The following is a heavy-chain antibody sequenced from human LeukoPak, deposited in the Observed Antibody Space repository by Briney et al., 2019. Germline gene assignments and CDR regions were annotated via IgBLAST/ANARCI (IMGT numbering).Heavy chain of an antibody. Sequence: PSETLSLTCTVSGGSISSYYWSWIRQPPGKGLEWIGFIDYSGSTNYNPSLKSRLTMSVDTSKNQFSLKLSSVTAADTAVYYCAREKSTYGMDVWGQGTTVTVSS. J-gene: IGHJ6*02. CDR3: AREKSTYGMDV. CDR2: IDYSGST. V-gene: IGHV4-59*01. CDR1: GGSISSYY.